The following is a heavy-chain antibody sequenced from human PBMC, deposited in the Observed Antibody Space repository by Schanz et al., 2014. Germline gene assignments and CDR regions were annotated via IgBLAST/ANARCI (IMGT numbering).Heavy chain of an antibody. Sequence: EMQLLESGGGLAQPGGSLRLSCAASGFTLSNYAMSWVRQAPGKELEWVSALSEGGGGTHYADSVRGRFTISSDSSKNTLYLQRSGLRADDTAVYYCAKAADWPVTRFDPWGQGTLVTVSS. CDR3: AKAADWPVTRFDP. D-gene: IGHD3-9*01. V-gene: IGHV3-23*01. J-gene: IGHJ5*02. CDR2: LSEGGGGT. CDR1: GFTLSNYA.